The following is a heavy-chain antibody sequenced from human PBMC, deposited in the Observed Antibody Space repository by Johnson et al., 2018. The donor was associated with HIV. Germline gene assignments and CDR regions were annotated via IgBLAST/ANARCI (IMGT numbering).Heavy chain of an antibody. J-gene: IGHJ3*02. V-gene: IGHV3-11*04. CDR3: AREAPQPSDAYDI. D-gene: IGHD5-18*01. Sequence: VQLMESGGGLVKPGGSLRLSCAASGFTFSNAWMSWVRQAPGKGLEWISYISAFGLTMSYADSVKGRFTISRDNDKNSLFMEMNSLTAEDTAVYYCAREAPQPSDAYDIWGQGTMVTVSS. CDR2: ISAFGLTM. CDR1: GFTFSNAW.